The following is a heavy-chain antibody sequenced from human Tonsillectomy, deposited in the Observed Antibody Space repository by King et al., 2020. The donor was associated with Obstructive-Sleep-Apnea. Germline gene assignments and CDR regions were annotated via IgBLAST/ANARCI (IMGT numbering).Heavy chain of an antibody. CDR3: AKDGPRRGSGSNNRYYFDY. V-gene: IGHV3-23*04. D-gene: IGHD3-10*01. J-gene: IGHJ4*02. CDR1: GFTFSSYA. Sequence: VQLVESGGGLVQPGGSLRLSCSASGFTFSSYAMSWVRQAPGKGLEWVSGISCCGGSPYYADSVKGRFTISRDNSKNTLYLQMNSLRAEDTAVYYCAKDGPRRGSGSNNRYYFDYWGQGTLVTVSS. CDR2: ISCCGGSP.